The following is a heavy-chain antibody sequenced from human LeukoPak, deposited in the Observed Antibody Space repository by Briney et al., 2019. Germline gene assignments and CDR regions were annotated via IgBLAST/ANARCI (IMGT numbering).Heavy chain of an antibody. V-gene: IGHV3-23*01. Sequence: PGGSLRLSCAASGFTFSSYAMSRVRQAPGKGLEWVSAISGNGGSTYYADSVKGRFTISRDNSKNTLYLQMNSLRAEDTAVYYCAKDLRGNGYYMDVWGKGTTVTVSS. CDR1: GFTFSSYA. D-gene: IGHD2-8*01. CDR3: AKDLRGNGYYMDV. J-gene: IGHJ6*03. CDR2: ISGNGGST.